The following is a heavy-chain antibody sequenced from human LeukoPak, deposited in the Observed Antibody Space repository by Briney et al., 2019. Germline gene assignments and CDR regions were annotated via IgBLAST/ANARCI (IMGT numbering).Heavy chain of an antibody. CDR1: GYTFTGYY. D-gene: IGHD1-26*01. Sequence: ASVKVSCKASGYTFTGYYIHWVRQAPGQGLEWMGWINPNSGGTNYAQKFQGRVTMTRDTSISTAYMELSSLRSDDTAVYYCARDYRARVGRHSDLGGECDYWGQGTLVTVSS. CDR3: ARDYRARVGRHSDLGGECDY. CDR2: INPNSGGT. J-gene: IGHJ4*02. V-gene: IGHV1-2*02.